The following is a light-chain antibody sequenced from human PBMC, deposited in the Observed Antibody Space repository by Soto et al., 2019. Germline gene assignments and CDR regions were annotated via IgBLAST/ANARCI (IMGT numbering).Light chain of an antibody. V-gene: IGKV1-12*01. Sequence: DIQMTQSPSSVSASVGDRVTITCRASQGVTRWLAWYQQKPGKAPKLLIYTAYSLQSGVPSRFSGSGFGTEFTLTISRLQPEDFATYYCQQANNFPLTFGGGTKVEIK. CDR1: QGVTRW. J-gene: IGKJ4*01. CDR2: TAY. CDR3: QQANNFPLT.